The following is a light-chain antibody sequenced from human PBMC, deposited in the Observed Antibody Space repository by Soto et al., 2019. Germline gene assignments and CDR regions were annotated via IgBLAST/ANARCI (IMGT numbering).Light chain of an antibody. CDR1: QSITYW. CDR2: DAS. CDR3: QKYNSYY. J-gene: IGKJ5*01. V-gene: IGKV1-5*01. Sequence: DIQMTQAPSTLSVPVGDRVNLTCRAMQSITYWLACYQHESGKSRKLLIYDASSLESGVPSRFSASRSWTEFTITISSLQPDDFATHYSQKYNSYYFGQGTRLEIK.